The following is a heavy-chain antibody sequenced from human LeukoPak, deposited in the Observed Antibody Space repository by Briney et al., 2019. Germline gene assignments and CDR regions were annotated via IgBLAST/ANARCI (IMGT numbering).Heavy chain of an antibody. D-gene: IGHD5-12*01. CDR1: GFTFSSYA. CDR2: ISGSGGST. CDR3: AKEVIRYSGTNGY. V-gene: IGHV3-23*01. Sequence: SGGSLRLSCAASGFTFSSYAIHWVRQAPGKGLEWVSAISGSGGSTYYADSVKGRFTISRDNSKNTLYLQMNSLRAEDTAVYYCAKEVIRYSGTNGYWGQGTLVTVSS. J-gene: IGHJ4*02.